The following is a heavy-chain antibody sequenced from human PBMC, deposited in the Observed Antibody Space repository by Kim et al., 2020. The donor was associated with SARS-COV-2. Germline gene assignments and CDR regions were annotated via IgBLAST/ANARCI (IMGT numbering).Heavy chain of an antibody. Sequence: ASVKVSCKASGYTFTSYGISWVRQAPGQGLEWMGWISAYNGNTNYAQKLQGRVTMTTDTSTSTAYMELRSLRSDDTAVYYCARDKFFRTSGSYVSPAPLFDYWGQGTLATVSS. CDR2: ISAYNGNT. J-gene: IGHJ4*02. CDR3: ARDKFFRTSGSYVSPAPLFDY. CDR1: GYTFTSYG. D-gene: IGHD1-26*01. V-gene: IGHV1-18*04.